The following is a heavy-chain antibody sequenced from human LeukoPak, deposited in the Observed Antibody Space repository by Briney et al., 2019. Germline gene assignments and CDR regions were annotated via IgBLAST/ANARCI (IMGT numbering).Heavy chain of an antibody. Sequence: ASVKVPCTASGYTFTSYYMHWVRQAPGQGLEWMGIINPSGGSTSYAQKFQGRVTMTRDTSTSTVYMELSSLRSEDTAVYYCAREGPLYYDILTGYYNWFDPWGQGTLVTVSS. V-gene: IGHV1-46*01. CDR1: GYTFTSYY. D-gene: IGHD3-9*01. CDR2: INPSGGST. CDR3: AREGPLYYDILTGYYNWFDP. J-gene: IGHJ5*02.